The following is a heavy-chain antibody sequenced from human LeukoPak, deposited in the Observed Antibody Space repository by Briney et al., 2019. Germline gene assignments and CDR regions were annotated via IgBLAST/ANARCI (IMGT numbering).Heavy chain of an antibody. V-gene: IGHV4-34*01. CDR3: ARGLSGIAARPYYYYYYGMDV. CDR2: INHSGST. Sequence: SETLSLTRALYGGSFSGYYWRWIRQPPGKGLEGMGGINHSGSTNYNPSHKSRVTISAATPKNQFSLKLSSVTAADTAVYYCARGLSGIAARPYYYYYYGMDVWGQGTTVTVSS. J-gene: IGHJ6*02. CDR1: GGSFSGYY. D-gene: IGHD6-13*01.